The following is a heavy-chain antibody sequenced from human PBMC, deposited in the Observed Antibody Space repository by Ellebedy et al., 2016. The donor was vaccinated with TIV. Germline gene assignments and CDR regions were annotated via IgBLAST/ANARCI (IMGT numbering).Heavy chain of an antibody. V-gene: IGHV4-34*01. Sequence: MPSETLSLTCAVYGGSFSGYYWSWIRQPPGKGLEWIGEITHSGSTNYNPSLKSRVTISVDTSKNQFSLNLSSVTAADTAVYYCARVFGLPGSFGWFDPWGQGRLVTVSS. CDR2: ITHSGST. J-gene: IGHJ5*02. D-gene: IGHD1-20*01. CDR3: ARVFGLPGSFGWFDP. CDR1: GGSFSGYY.